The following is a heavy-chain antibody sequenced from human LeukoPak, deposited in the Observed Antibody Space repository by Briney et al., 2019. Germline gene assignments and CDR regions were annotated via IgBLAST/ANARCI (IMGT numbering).Heavy chain of an antibody. V-gene: IGHV4-39*01. CDR2: MYYSGNT. D-gene: IGHD3/OR15-3a*01. CDR1: GGSISSSNYY. CDR3: PRPLGWPSPRFPLDG. J-gene: IGHJ4*02. Sequence: SETLSLTCTVSGGSISSSNYYWGWIRQPPGKGLEWIGSMYYSGNTDYNPSLKSRVTISVDTSKNQFSLKVNSVTAADTAVYSGPRPLGWPSPRFPLDGWGKETL.